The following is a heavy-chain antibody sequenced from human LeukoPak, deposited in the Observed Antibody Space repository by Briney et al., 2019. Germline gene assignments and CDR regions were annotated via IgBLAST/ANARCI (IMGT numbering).Heavy chain of an antibody. J-gene: IGHJ6*02. CDR1: GFPFSTYS. D-gene: IGHD1-20*01. V-gene: IGHV3-21*01. CDR3: ARVKALSGTTTGGMDV. CDR2: ISSSSSYI. Sequence: GGSLRLSCAASGFPFSTYSMNWDRQAPGRGLEWVSSISSSSSYIYYADSVKGRFTISRDNAKNSLYLQMNSLRAEDTAVYYCARVKALSGTTTGGMDVWGQGTTVTVSS.